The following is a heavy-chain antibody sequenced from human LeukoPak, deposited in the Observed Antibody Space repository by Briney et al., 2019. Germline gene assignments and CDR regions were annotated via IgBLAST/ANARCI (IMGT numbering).Heavy chain of an antibody. CDR1: GGSISGSGYY. V-gene: IGHV4-39*07. D-gene: IGHD3-9*01. J-gene: IGHJ4*02. CDR2: IYYTGST. CDR3: ARVRYFDWLEVAAFDY. Sequence: PSETLSLTCTVSGGSISGSGYYWVWIRQPPGKGLEWIATIYYTGSTYYNPSLKSRVTISVDTSKNQFSLKLSSVTAADTAVYYCARVRYFDWLEVAAFDYWGQGTLVTVSS.